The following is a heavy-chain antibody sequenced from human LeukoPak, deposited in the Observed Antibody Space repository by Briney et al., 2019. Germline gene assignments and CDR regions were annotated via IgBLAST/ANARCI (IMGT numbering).Heavy chain of an antibody. D-gene: IGHD6-19*01. J-gene: IGHJ2*01. V-gene: IGHV4-59*08. CDR3: ARQGLALAGSYWYFDL. Sequence: SETLSLTCTVSGGSISTYYWSWIRQPPGKGLEWIGYIYYSGSTNYSPSLKSRVITSVDTSKSQFSLRLSSVTAADTAVYYCARQGLALAGSYWYFDLWGRGTLVTVSS. CDR1: GGSISTYY. CDR2: IYYSGST.